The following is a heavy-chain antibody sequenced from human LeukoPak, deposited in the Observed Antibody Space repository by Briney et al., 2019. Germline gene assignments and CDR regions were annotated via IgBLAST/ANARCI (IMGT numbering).Heavy chain of an antibody. J-gene: IGHJ4*02. CDR1: GYTFTGYY. D-gene: IGHD3-22*01. CDR3: AREVEDGNYYDSSGYFDY. V-gene: IGHV1-2*02. CDR2: INPNSGGT. Sequence: EASVKVSCKASGYTFTGYYMHWVRQAPGQGLEWMGWINPNSGGTNYAQKFQGRVTMTRDTSISTAYMELSRLRSDDTAVYYCAREVEDGNYYDSSGYFDYWGQGTLVTVSS.